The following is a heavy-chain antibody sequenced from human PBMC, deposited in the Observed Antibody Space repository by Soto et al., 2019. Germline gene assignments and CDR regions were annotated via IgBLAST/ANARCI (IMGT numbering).Heavy chain of an antibody. Sequence: QVRLQESGPGLVKPSQTLSLTCRVSGDSTSRGGYYWSWIRQHPGKGLEWIGYIYWSGNTYFNPSLKSRVSISLGTSSNQFSLNLTSVTAADTAVYYCARGAADYEDAFDIWGQGTTVTVSS. CDR3: ARGAADYEDAFDI. CDR1: GDSTSRGGYY. CDR2: IYWSGNT. J-gene: IGHJ3*02. D-gene: IGHD4-17*01. V-gene: IGHV4-31*03.